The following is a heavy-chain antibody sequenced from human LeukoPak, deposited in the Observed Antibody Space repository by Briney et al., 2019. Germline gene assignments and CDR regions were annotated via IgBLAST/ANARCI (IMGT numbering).Heavy chain of an antibody. Sequence: SETLSLTCTVSGGSISSYYWSWIRQPPGKGLEWIGYIYYSGSTNYNPSLKSRVTISVDTSKNQFSLRLSSVTAADTAVYYCARVGYCISTSCGFDPWGQGTLVTVSS. CDR3: ARVGYCISTSCGFDP. V-gene: IGHV4-59*01. D-gene: IGHD2-2*01. J-gene: IGHJ5*02. CDR2: IYYSGST. CDR1: GGSISSYY.